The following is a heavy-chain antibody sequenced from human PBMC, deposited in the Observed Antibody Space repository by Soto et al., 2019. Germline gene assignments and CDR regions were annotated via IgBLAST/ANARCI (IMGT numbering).Heavy chain of an antibody. D-gene: IGHD2-15*01. Sequence: GGSLRLSCAASGFTFSSYGMHWVRQAPGKGLEWVAVIWYDGSKKYYADSVKGRFTISRDNSKNTLYLQMNSLRAEDTAVYYCARDRGYCSGGSCYLNYYMDVWGKGTTVTVSS. J-gene: IGHJ6*03. CDR2: IWYDGSKK. CDR1: GFTFSSYG. V-gene: IGHV3-33*01. CDR3: ARDRGYCSGGSCYLNYYMDV.